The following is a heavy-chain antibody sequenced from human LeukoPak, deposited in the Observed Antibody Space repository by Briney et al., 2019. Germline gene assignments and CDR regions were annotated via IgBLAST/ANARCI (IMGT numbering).Heavy chain of an antibody. CDR1: GFTFSSNW. D-gene: IGHD1-26*01. CDR3: VRDLGGRAGH. V-gene: IGHV3-74*01. J-gene: IGHJ4*02. Sequence: GGSLRLSCAASGFTFSSNWMHWVRQAPGKGLVWVSRINEDGSTTNYADSVKDRSTIFRDNAKNTLYLQMNSLRAEDTAVYYCVRDLGGRAGHWGQGTLVTVST. CDR2: INEDGSTT.